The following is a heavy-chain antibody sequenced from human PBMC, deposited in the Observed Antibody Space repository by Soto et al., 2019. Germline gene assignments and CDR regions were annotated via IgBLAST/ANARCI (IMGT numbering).Heavy chain of an antibody. CDR3: ARDRGRNWYFDL. CDR2: ISSSSSTI. V-gene: IGHV3-11*04. CDR1: GFTFSDYY. J-gene: IGHJ2*01. D-gene: IGHD1-26*01. Sequence: GGSLRLSCAASGFTFSDYYMSWIRQAPGKGLEWVSYISSSSSTIYYADSVKGRFTISRDNAKNSLYLQMNSLRDEDTAVYYCARDRGRNWYFDLWGRGTLVTVSS.